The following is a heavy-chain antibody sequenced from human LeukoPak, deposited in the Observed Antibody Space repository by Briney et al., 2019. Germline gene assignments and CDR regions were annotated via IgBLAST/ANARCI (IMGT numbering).Heavy chain of an antibody. CDR3: VKLGGLAAAGWLDS. J-gene: IGHJ4*02. CDR1: GFFFNSHG. V-gene: IGHV3-23*01. Sequence: LAGGSLRLSCAASGFFFNSHGMTWVRQAPGKGPEWVSAFGGRSGYTYDTDSVRGRFTISRDNSKNTVYLQMNSLRVEETAVYYCVKLGGLAAAGWLDSRGRGTLVTVSS. D-gene: IGHD6-13*01. CDR2: FGGRSGYT.